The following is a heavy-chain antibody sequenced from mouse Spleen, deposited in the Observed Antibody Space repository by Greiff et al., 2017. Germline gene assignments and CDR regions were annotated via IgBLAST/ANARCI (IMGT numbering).Heavy chain of an antibody. CDR1: GYTFTSYG. CDR2: IYTRSGNI. V-gene: IGHV1-81*01. Sequence: VQLQESGAELARPGASVKLSCKASGYTFTSYGISWVQQRTGQGLEWIGEIYTRSGNIYYNEKFKGKATLTADKSSSTAYMELLSLTSEDSAVYFCARWGDDYDAAWFAYWGQGTLVTVSA. D-gene: IGHD2-4*01. J-gene: IGHJ3*01. CDR3: ARWGDDYDAAWFAY.